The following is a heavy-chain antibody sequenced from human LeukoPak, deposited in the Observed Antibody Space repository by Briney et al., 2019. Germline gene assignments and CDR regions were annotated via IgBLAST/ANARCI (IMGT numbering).Heavy chain of an antibody. V-gene: IGHV3-7*03. CDR2: ITQDGSEK. CDR3: ARDDYYGSGSYYD. D-gene: IGHD3-10*01. J-gene: IGHJ4*02. CDR1: GFTFSSYW. Sequence: GGSLRLSCAASGFTFSSYWMSWVRQAPGKGLEWVANITQDGSEKYYVDSVKGRFTISRDNAKNSLYLQMNSLRAEDTAVYYCARDDYYGSGSYYDWGQGTLVTVSS.